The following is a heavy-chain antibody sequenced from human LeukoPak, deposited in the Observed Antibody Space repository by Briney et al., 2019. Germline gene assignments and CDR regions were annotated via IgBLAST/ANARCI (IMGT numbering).Heavy chain of an antibody. J-gene: IGHJ4*02. CDR1: GGSIDSRSYY. CDR2: IYHSGST. V-gene: IGHV4-39*01. CDR3: ARRSEFDNTHYHYFDY. Sequence: PSETPSLTCTVSGGSIDSRSYYWDWIRQAPGKGLEWIGTIYHSGSTEYNPSLKSRVAIFVDTSKNQFSLILHSVAAADTAVYYCARRSEFDNTHYHYFDYWGQGALVTVSS. D-gene: IGHD2-15*01.